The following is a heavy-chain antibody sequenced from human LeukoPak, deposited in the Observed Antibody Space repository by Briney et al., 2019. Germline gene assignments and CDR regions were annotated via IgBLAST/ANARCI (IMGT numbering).Heavy chain of an antibody. V-gene: IGHV4-61*09. CDR3: ARNDYSNYVDY. J-gene: IGHJ4*02. CDR2: IYTSGST. D-gene: IGHD4-11*01. CDR1: GGSISSGSYY. Sequence: SETLSLTCTVSGGSISSGSYYWSWIRQPAGKGLEWIGHIYTSGSTNYNPSLKSRVTISVDTSKNQFSLGLSSVTAADTAVYYCARNDYSNYVDYSGQGTLVTVST.